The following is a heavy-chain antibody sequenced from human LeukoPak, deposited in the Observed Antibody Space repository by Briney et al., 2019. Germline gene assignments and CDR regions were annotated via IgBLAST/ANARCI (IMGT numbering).Heavy chain of an antibody. CDR2: IIPIFGTG. CDR3: LVVVAATPSAEYFQH. D-gene: IGHD2-15*01. V-gene: IGHV1-69*06. J-gene: IGHJ1*01. Sequence: SVKVSCKASGGTFSNYAISWVRQAPGQGLEWMGGIIPIFGTGKHAQKFQGRVTMTEDTSTDTAYMELSSLRSEDTAVYYCLVVVAATPSAEYFQHWGQGTLVTVSS. CDR1: GGTFSNYA.